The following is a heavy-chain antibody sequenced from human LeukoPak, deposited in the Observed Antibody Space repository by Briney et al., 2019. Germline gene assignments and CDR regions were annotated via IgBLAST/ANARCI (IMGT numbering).Heavy chain of an antibody. D-gene: IGHD6-19*01. Sequence: GGSLRLSCAASGFTFSSYEMNWVRQAPGKGLEWVSYISSSGSTIYYADSVKGRFTISRDNAKNSLYLQMNSLRAEDTAVYYCARGSVVSGWFYYYMDVWGKGTTVTISS. CDR3: ARGSVVSGWFYYYMDV. CDR1: GFTFSSYE. CDR2: ISSSGSTI. V-gene: IGHV3-48*03. J-gene: IGHJ6*03.